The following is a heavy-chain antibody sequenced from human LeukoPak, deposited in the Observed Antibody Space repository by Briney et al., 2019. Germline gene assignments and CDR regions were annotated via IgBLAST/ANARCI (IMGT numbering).Heavy chain of an antibody. D-gene: IGHD2-8*01. J-gene: IGHJ2*01. V-gene: IGHV1-69*15. CDR2: IIPIFGTA. Sequence: SVKVSCKASGGTFSSYAISWVRQAPGQGLEWMGRIIPIFGTANYAQKFQGRVTITADESTSTAYMELSSLRSEDTAVYYCARVVGYCTNGVCRQRYFDLWGRGTLVTVPS. CDR1: GGTFSSYA. CDR3: ARVVGYCTNGVCRQRYFDL.